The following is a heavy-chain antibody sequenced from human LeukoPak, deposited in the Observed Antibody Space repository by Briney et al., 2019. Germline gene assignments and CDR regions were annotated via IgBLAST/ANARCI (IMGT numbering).Heavy chain of an antibody. J-gene: IGHJ4*02. D-gene: IGHD3-22*01. V-gene: IGHV4-39*07. CDR2: VHYSGST. CDR1: GGSISSSSYY. Sequence: PSETLSLTCTVSGGSISSSSYYWGWIRQPPGKGLEWIGSVHYSGSTYYNPSLKSRVTISVDMSKNQFSLKLSSVTAADTAVYYCARDGRSDYYYDSSGNFDYWGQGTLVTVSS. CDR3: ARDGRSDYYYDSSGNFDY.